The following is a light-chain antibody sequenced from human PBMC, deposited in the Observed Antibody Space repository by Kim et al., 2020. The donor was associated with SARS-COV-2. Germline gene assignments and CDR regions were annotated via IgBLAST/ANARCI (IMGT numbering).Light chain of an antibody. CDR1: LGVKF. CDR3: QAWDSTVV. Sequence: LGVKFSSWYQRKPGQSPVLFIYLDTKRPSGIPEGFSGSNSGNTATLTISGTQAMDEADYYCQAWDSTVVFGGGTQLTVL. CDR2: LDT. J-gene: IGLJ2*01. V-gene: IGLV3-1*01.